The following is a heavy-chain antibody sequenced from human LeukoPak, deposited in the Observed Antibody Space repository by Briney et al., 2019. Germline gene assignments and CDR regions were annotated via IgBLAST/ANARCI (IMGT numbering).Heavy chain of an antibody. J-gene: IGHJ4*02. V-gene: IGHV3-23*01. D-gene: IGHD6-13*01. CDR2: ISGSGGST. CDR3: AKAAASPSSIWYYFDY. Sequence: PGGSLRLSCAASGFTFSSYGMSWVRQAPGKGLEWVSGISGSGGSTDYADSVKGRFTISRDNSKNTLYLQMNSLRAEDTADYYCAKAAASPSSIWYYFDYWGQGTLVTVSS. CDR1: GFTFSSYG.